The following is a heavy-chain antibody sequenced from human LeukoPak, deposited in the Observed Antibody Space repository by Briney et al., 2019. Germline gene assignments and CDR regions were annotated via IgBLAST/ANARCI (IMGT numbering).Heavy chain of an antibody. CDR1: GFTFSRYW. V-gene: IGHV3-7*01. CDR3: ARFAKGYGSGDIDY. J-gene: IGHJ4*02. Sequence: GSLRLSCVASGFTFSRYWMSWVRQAPGKGLEWVANIKQDGDQKHYVDSVRGRFIISRDNAKNSLHLQMNSLRAEDTAVYYCARFAKGYGSGDIDYWGQGTLVTVSS. CDR2: IKQDGDQK. D-gene: IGHD3-10*01.